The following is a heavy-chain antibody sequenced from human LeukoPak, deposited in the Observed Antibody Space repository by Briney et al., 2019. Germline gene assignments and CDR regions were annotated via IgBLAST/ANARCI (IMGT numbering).Heavy chain of an antibody. CDR3: AKDARRDGYSYDY. D-gene: IGHD5-24*01. CDR2: ISGSGSST. V-gene: IGHV3-23*01. CDR1: GFTFSSYA. Sequence: GGPLRLSCAASGFTFSSYAMNWVRQAPGKGLEWVSGISGSGSSTNYADSVEGRFTISRDNSNNTLYLQMNSLRAEDTAVYYCAKDARRDGYSYDYWGQGTLVTVSS. J-gene: IGHJ4*02.